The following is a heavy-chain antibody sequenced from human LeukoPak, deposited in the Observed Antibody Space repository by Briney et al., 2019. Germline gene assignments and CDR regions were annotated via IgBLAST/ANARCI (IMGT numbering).Heavy chain of an antibody. CDR2: ISGSSGYT. J-gene: IGHJ4*02. CDR1: GFTFSDYY. V-gene: IGHV3-11*06. CDR3: ARGTGTTAYFDY. D-gene: IGHD1-1*01. Sequence: KSGGSLRLSCAASGFTFSDYYMSWVRQAPGKGLEWVSYISGSSGYTKYADSVKGRFTISRDNAKNSLYLQVNSLRAEDTAVYYRARGTGTTAYFDYWGQGTPVTVSS.